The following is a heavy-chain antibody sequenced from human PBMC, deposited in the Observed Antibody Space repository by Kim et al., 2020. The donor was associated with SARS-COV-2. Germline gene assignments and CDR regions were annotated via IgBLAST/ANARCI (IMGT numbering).Heavy chain of an antibody. V-gene: IGHV3-11*05. CDR3: ARVLGYNWNYNYYYYYGMDV. Sequence: RFTISRDNAKNSLYLQMNSLRAEDTAVYYCARVLGYNWNYNYYYYYGMDVWGQGTTVTVSS. D-gene: IGHD1-7*01. J-gene: IGHJ6*02.